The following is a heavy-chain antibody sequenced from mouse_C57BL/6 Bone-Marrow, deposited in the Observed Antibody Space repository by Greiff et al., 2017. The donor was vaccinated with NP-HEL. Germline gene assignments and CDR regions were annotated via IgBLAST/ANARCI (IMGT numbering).Heavy chain of an antibody. Sequence: EVKLVESGGGLVQSGRSLRLSCATSGFTFSDFYMEWVRQAPGKGLEWIAASRNKANDYTTEYSASVKGRFIVSRDTSQSILYLQMNALRAEDTAIYYCARDAGSSGWDYWGQGTTLTVSS. J-gene: IGHJ2*01. CDR2: SRNKANDYTT. D-gene: IGHD3-2*02. V-gene: IGHV7-1*01. CDR3: ARDAGSSGWDY. CDR1: GFTFSDFY.